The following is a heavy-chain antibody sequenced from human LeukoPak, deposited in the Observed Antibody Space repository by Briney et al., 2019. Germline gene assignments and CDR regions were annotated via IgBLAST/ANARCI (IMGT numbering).Heavy chain of an antibody. V-gene: IGHV4-4*07. CDR2: IFTSGST. CDR1: GGSFSSCY. CDR3: AREAAAARGYYYYYMDV. J-gene: IGHJ6*03. Sequence: SETLSLTCTVSGGSFSSCYGSWIRKPAGKGLEWIGRIFTSGSTDYTPSLKSRVTMSVDTSKIQFSLRLSSVTAADTAVYYCAREAAAARGYYYYYMDVWGKGTTVTGSS. D-gene: IGHD3-10*01.